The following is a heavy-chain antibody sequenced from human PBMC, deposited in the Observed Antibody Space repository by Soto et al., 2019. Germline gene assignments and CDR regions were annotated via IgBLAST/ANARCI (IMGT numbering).Heavy chain of an antibody. CDR3: ARGVH. V-gene: IGHV3-7*01. D-gene: IGHD6-6*01. CDR1: GFTFSSYA. Sequence: GGSLRLSCAASGFTFSSYAMSWVRQAPGRGLEWVSDIKDDGGEKYYVDSVMDRFTISRDNAKNSLSLQMNSLRAEDAAVYYCARGVHWGQGTLVTVSS. CDR2: IKDDGGEK. J-gene: IGHJ4*02.